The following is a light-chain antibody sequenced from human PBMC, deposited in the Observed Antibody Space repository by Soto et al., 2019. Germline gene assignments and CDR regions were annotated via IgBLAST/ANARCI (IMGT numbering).Light chain of an antibody. CDR2: GAS. V-gene: IGKV3D-15*01. J-gene: IGKJ4*01. Sequence: EIVMTQSPATLSVSPGERATLSCRASQSVRSNLAWYQQKPGQAPRLLIYGASTRAIGIPARFSGSGSVTEFTLTISSLKSEDFAVYHCQQNNNWPLTFGGGTKVEIK. CDR3: QQNNNWPLT. CDR1: QSVRSN.